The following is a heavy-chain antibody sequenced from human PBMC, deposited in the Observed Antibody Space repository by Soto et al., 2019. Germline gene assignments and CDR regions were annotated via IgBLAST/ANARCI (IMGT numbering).Heavy chain of an antibody. Sequence: QVQLQESGPGLVKPSQTLSLTCTVSGGSISSGDYYWSWIRQPPGKGLEWIGYIYYSGSTYYNPVLKRRVTTSVDTSKNQFSLKLSSVTAAYTAVYYCARETRHEILYYDYWGQGTLVTVSS. V-gene: IGHV4-30-4*01. CDR3: ARETRHEILYYDY. J-gene: IGHJ4*02. CDR2: IYYSGST. CDR1: GGSISSGDYY. D-gene: IGHD2-15*01.